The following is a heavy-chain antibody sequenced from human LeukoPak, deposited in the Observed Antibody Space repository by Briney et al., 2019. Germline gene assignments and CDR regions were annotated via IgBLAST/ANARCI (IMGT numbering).Heavy chain of an antibody. CDR2: IYYSGST. V-gene: IGHV4-59*01. CDR1: GGSISSYY. D-gene: IGHD3-10*01. CDR3: ARESASGSGSYSLAFDI. J-gene: IGHJ3*02. Sequence: SETPSLTCTVSGGSISSYYWSWIRQPPGKGLEWIGYIYYSGSTNYNPSLKSRVTISVDTSKNQFSLKLSSVTAADTAVYYCARESASGSGSYSLAFDIWGQGTMVTVSS.